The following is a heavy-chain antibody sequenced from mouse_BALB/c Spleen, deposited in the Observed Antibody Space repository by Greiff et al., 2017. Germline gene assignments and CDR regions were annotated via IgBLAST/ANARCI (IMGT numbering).Heavy chain of an antibody. Sequence: EVQRVESGGGLVQPGGSRKLSCAASGFTFSSFGMHWVRQAPEKGLEWVAYISSGSSTIYYADTVKGRFTISRDNPKNTLFLQMTSLRSEDTAMYYCARSGDWDAYYAMDYWGQGTSVTVSS. CDR3: ARSGDWDAYYAMDY. CDR1: GFTFSSFG. J-gene: IGHJ4*01. CDR2: ISSGSSTI. V-gene: IGHV5-17*02. D-gene: IGHD4-1*01.